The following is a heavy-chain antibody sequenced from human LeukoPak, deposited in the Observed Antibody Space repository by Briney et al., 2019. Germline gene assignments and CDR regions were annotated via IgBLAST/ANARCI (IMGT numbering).Heavy chain of an antibody. CDR2: ISSSGSTI. CDR3: AGARVWDSSGYYLPGYYFDY. Sequence: GGSLRLSCAASGFTFSSYEMNWVRQAPGKGLEWVSYISSSGSTIYYADSVKGRFTISRDNAKNSLYLQMNSLRAEDTAVYYCAGARVWDSSGYYLPGYYFDYWGQGTLVTVSS. CDR1: GFTFSSYE. J-gene: IGHJ4*02. V-gene: IGHV3-48*03. D-gene: IGHD3-22*01.